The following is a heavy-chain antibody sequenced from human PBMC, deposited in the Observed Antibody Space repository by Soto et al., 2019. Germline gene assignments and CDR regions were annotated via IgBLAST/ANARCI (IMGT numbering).Heavy chain of an antibody. CDR1: GGSISNSSYY. J-gene: IGHJ5*02. CDR3: SRRAPEGFDP. CDR2: MSYSGST. Sequence: KPSETRSRTWTVSGGSISNSSYYWGWIRQPPGKGLEWVGSMSYSGSTYYNPSLKSRVAISVDTSKNQLSLQVSSVTAADTAVYYCSRRAPEGFDPWGQGTLVTVSS. V-gene: IGHV4-39*01.